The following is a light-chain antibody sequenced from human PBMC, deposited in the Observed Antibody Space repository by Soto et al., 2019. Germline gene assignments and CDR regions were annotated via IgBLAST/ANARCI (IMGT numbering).Light chain of an antibody. Sequence: ENVLTRSPGTLSLSPGERATLSCRASQSVSSSYLAWYQQKPGQAPRLLIYGASSRATGIPDRFSGSGSRTDFTLTISRLGPEDYAVYYCQQYGNSRAFGEGTK. V-gene: IGKV3-20*01. CDR1: QSVSSSY. CDR3: QQYGNSRA. CDR2: GAS. J-gene: IGKJ1*01.